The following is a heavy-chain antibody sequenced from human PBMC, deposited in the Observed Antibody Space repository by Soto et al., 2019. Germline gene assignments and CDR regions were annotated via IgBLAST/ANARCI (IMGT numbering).Heavy chain of an antibody. CDR1: GYTFTGYY. Sequence: EASVKVSCKASGYTFTGYYMHWVRQAPGQGLEWMGWINPNSGGTNYAQKFQGWVTMTRDTSISTAYMELSRLRSDDTAVYYCAREEGIAAAGMDIYYGMDVWGQGTTVTVSS. D-gene: IGHD6-13*01. CDR2: INPNSGGT. J-gene: IGHJ6*02. CDR3: AREEGIAAAGMDIYYGMDV. V-gene: IGHV1-2*04.